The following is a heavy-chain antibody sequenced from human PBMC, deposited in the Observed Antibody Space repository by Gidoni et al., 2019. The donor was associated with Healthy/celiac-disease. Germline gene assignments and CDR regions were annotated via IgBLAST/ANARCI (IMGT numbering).Heavy chain of an antibody. CDR3: ARGLLRDRSSSWFAVSTYYYYGMDV. Sequence: QFLLVQSGAEVTKPGPSVKVSCKSSAYTFPSYDLTWVRPATGPGLECLGWINPKSGNTGYAQKFKGRVTMTRNTSKSTAYMELSSLRSEDTAVYYCARGLLRDRSSSWFAVSTYYYYGMDVWGQGTTVTVSS. J-gene: IGHJ6*02. CDR1: AYTFPSYD. CDR2: INPKSGNT. D-gene: IGHD6-13*01. V-gene: IGHV1-8*01.